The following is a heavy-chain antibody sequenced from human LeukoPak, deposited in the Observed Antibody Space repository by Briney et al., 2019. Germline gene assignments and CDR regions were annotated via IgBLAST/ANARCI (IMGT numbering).Heavy chain of an antibody. CDR1: GYAFTDYY. D-gene: IGHD6-19*01. CDR2: INPLRGIT. Sequence: GASVKVSCKASGYAFTDYYVHWVRQAAGLGREWMGIINPLRGITIYAQKFQGRVTMTSDTSTNTVYMELSSLISEDTAVYYCTRTIGYRPVAGLKEKWFDPWGRGTLVTVSS. CDR3: TRTIGYRPVAGLKEKWFDP. J-gene: IGHJ5*02. V-gene: IGHV1-46*01.